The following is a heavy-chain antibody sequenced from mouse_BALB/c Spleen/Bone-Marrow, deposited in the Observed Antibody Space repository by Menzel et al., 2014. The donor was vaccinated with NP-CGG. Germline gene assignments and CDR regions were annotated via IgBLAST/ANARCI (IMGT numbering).Heavy chain of an antibody. CDR1: GFTFIDYY. V-gene: IGHV7-3*02. Sequence: EVQLVESGGGLVQPGGSLRLSCVTSGFTFIDYYMNWVRQPPGKALEWVGFIRNKAEGYTTEYSASVKGRFTISRDNSQSILYLQMNTLRAEDSATYYCARDMGGILFDSWGQGTTLTVSS. CDR2: IRNKAEGYTT. CDR3: ARDMGGILFDS. J-gene: IGHJ2*01. D-gene: IGHD4-1*01.